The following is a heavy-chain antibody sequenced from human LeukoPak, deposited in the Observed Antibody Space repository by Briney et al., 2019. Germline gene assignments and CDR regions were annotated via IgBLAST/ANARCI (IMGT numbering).Heavy chain of an antibody. CDR2: ISGSSGST. V-gene: IGHV3-23*01. D-gene: IGHD6-13*01. J-gene: IGHJ4*02. CDR1: GFTFSSYA. CDR3: AKDRGSSSLYFDY. Sequence: GGSLRLSCAASGFTFSSYAMSWVPQAPGKGLEWISAISGSSGSTYYADSVKGRFTISRDNSKNTLYLQVNSLRAEDTAVYYCAKDRGSSSLYFDYWGQGTLVTVSS.